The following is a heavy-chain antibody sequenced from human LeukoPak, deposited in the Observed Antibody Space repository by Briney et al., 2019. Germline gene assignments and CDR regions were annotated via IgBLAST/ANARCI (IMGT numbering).Heavy chain of an antibody. CDR1: GFNFGDSW. D-gene: IGHD2-8*02. J-gene: IGHJ4*02. Sequence: PGGSLRLSCLASGFNFGDSWMSWVRQAPGKGLEWVANIKGNGSKKKYVDSVRGRFSISRDNTKNSLYLQMHSLSVDDTAVYFCLRDAGWCKTDYWGQGTLVSVSS. V-gene: IGHV3-7*03. CDR3: LRDAGWCKTDY. CDR2: IKGNGSKK.